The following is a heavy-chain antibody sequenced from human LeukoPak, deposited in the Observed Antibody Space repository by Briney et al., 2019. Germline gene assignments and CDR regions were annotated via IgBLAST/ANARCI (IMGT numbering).Heavy chain of an antibody. CDR1: GFTFSSYE. Sequence: GGSLRLSCAASGFTFSSYEMNWVRQAPGKGLEWVSYISSSGSTIYYADSVKGRFTISRDNAKNSLYLQVNSLRAEDTAVYYCARGGGELQCFDYWGQGTLVTVSS. V-gene: IGHV3-48*03. CDR3: ARGGGELQCFDY. J-gene: IGHJ4*02. CDR2: ISSSGSTI. D-gene: IGHD1-7*01.